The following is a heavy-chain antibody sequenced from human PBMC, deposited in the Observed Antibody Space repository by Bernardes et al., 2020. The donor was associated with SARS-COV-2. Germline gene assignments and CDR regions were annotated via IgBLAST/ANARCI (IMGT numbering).Heavy chain of an antibody. CDR2: ISGASGT. J-gene: IGHJ4*02. CDR3: AKGSGYRFDD. CDR1: GFTFSTSV. Sequence: GGSLRLSCAAAGFTFSTSVMRWVRHAPGKGLEWVSTISGASGTDYADSVKGRLTITRDNSKNTVYLQMHKLRAEDTAIYYCAKGSGYRFDDWSQGTLVTGSS. V-gene: IGHV3-23*01. D-gene: IGHD5-12*01.